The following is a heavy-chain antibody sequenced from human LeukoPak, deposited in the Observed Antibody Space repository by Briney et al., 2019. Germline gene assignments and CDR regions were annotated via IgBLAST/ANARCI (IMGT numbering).Heavy chain of an antibody. Sequence: PGGSLRLSCTASGFTFGDYAMSWVRQAPGKGREWVGFIRSKAYGGTTEYAASVKGRFTISRDDSKSIAYLQMNSLKTEDTAVYYCARVPNYSNYVFDYWGQGTLVTVSS. J-gene: IGHJ4*02. V-gene: IGHV3-49*04. CDR2: IRSKAYGGTT. D-gene: IGHD4-11*01. CDR3: ARVPNYSNYVFDY. CDR1: GFTFGDYA.